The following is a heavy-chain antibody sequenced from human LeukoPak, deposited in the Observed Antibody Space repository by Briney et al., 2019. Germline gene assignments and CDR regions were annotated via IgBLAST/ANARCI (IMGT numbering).Heavy chain of an antibody. D-gene: IGHD2-15*01. CDR1: GFTFGDYA. V-gene: IGHV3-23*01. Sequence: GGSLRLSCTASGFTFGDYAMSWVRQAPGKGLEWVSAISGSGGSTYYADSVKGRFTISRDNSKNTLYLQMNSLRAEDTAVYYCAKDGGLYRYWGQGTLVTVSS. J-gene: IGHJ4*02. CDR2: ISGSGGST. CDR3: AKDGGLYRY.